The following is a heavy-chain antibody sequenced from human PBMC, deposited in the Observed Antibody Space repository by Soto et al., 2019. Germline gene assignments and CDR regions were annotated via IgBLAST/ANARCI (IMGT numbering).Heavy chain of an antibody. Sequence: QVQLVQSGAEVEQSGASVKVSCKASGYDFTAYDINWVRQASGQGLEWLGWMNPINGATGSARRFQGRVSMTRNTDTATAYLELTSLRSDDSAVYYCGRGPSPRAPAGGTPYYYAMDVWGQGTTVTVSS. J-gene: IGHJ6*02. D-gene: IGHD6-13*01. CDR3: GRGPSPRAPAGGTPYYYAMDV. CDR2: MNPINGAT. CDR1: GYDFTAYD. V-gene: IGHV1-8*02.